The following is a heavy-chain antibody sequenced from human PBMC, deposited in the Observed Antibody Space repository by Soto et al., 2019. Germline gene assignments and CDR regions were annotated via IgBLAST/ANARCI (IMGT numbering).Heavy chain of an antibody. CDR3: ARDRDDYGSGNYYNRIDF. V-gene: IGHV1-69*01. D-gene: IGHD3-10*01. CDR1: GGIFSTYA. Sequence: QVQLVQSGAEVKKPGSSVKVSCKASGGIFSTYAISWLRQAPGQGLEWMGGIIPLFGTPNYAQRFQGRVTITADESTSTAYMWMRRLRSEDTAVYYCARDRDDYGSGNYYNRIDFWGQGTLVTVSS. CDR2: IIPLFGTP. J-gene: IGHJ4*02.